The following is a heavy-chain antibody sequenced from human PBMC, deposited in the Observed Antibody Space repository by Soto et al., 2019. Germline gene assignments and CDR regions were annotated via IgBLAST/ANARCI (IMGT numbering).Heavy chain of an antibody. V-gene: IGHV4-34*01. J-gene: IGHJ4*02. CDR3: ARLHDYIWGSYRLAFDY. CDR1: GGSFSGYY. CDR2: INHSGST. Sequence: SETLSLTCAVYGGSFSGYYWSWIRQPPGKGLEWIGEINHSGSTNYNPSLKSRVTISVDTSKNQFSLKLSSVTAADTAVYYCARLHDYIWGSYRLAFDYWGQGTLVTVSS. D-gene: IGHD3-16*02.